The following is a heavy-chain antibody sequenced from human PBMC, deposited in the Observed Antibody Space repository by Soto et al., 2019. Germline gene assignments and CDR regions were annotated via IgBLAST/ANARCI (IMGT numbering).Heavy chain of an antibody. CDR1: GYTFPSYW. D-gene: IGHD2-15*01. V-gene: IGHV5-51*01. CDR3: ASCGSCYQPVYYYGMDV. J-gene: IGHJ6*02. Sequence: GESLKISCKGSGYTFPSYWIGWVRQMPGKGLEWMGIIYPGDSDARYSPSFQGQVTISVDKSISTAYLQWSSLKASDTAMYYCASCGSCYQPVYYYGMDVWGQGTTVTVSS. CDR2: IYPGDSDA.